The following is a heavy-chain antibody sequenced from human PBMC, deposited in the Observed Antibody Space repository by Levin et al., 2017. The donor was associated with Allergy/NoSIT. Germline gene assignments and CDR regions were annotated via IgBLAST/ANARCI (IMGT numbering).Heavy chain of an antibody. V-gene: IGHV4-34*01. CDR3: ATNADDYDILTGFHDGGAFHI. D-gene: IGHD3-9*01. J-gene: IGHJ3*02. CDR1: GGSFNGNY. Sequence: SETLSLTCAVYGGSFNGNYWSWIRQPPGKGLEWIGEINHSGSTNYNPYLKSRVTISVDTSKNQFSLKLSSVTAADTAVYYCATNADDYDILTGFHDGGAFHIWGQGTMVTVSS. CDR2: INHSGST.